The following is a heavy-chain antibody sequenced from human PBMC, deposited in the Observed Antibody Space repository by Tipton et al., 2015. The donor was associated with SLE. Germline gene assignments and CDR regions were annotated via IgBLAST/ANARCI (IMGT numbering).Heavy chain of an antibody. J-gene: IGHJ6*02. CDR3: ARGKGNSSGWGHYYFYGMDV. CDR2: INHGGST. CDR1: GGSFSGYS. V-gene: IGHV4-34*01. D-gene: IGHD6-19*01. Sequence: GLVKPSETLSLTCAVYGGSFSGYSWSWIRQTPGKGLEWIGEINHGGSTNYNPSLKTRVTMSVDTSKKQFSLKLGSVTAADTAVYYCARGKGNSSGWGHYYFYGMDVWGQGTTVTVSS.